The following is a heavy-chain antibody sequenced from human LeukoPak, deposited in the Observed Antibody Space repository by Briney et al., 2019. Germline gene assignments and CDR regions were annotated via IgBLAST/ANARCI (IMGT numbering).Heavy chain of an antibody. D-gene: IGHD6-19*01. CDR3: AKFRYEQWLVHSSDAFDI. J-gene: IGHJ3*02. CDR2: ISGSGGST. V-gene: IGHV3-23*01. Sequence: PGRSLRLSCAASGFTFSSYAMSWVRQAPGKGLEWVSAISGSGGSTYYADSVKGRFTISRDNSKNTLYLQMNSLRAEDTAVYYCAKFRYEQWLVHSSDAFDIWGQGTMVTVSS. CDR1: GFTFSSYA.